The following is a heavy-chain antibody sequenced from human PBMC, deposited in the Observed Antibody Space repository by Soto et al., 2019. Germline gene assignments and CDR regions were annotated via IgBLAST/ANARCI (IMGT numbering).Heavy chain of an antibody. J-gene: IGHJ4*02. Sequence: QVQLVESGGGVVQPGRSLRLSCVASGFTFSNYVMHWVRKAPGKGLEWVAAIWHDGSNQYYADSVKGRFIISRDNSKNTLYLQMNSLRAEDTAVYYCARESGSYHFDYWGQGTLVTVSS. V-gene: IGHV3-33*01. D-gene: IGHD3-10*01. CDR3: ARESGSYHFDY. CDR2: IWHDGSNQ. CDR1: GFTFSNYV.